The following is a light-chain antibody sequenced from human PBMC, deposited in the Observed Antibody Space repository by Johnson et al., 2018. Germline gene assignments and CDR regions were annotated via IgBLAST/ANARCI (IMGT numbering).Light chain of an antibody. Sequence: QSVLTQPPSVSAAPGQKVTISCSGSSSNIGNNYVSWYQQLPGTAPKLLIYENNKRPSGIPDRFSGSKSGTSDTLGITGLPAGDEADYYCGTWDSSLSAVNVFGTGTKVTVL. CDR3: GTWDSSLSAVNV. J-gene: IGLJ1*01. V-gene: IGLV1-51*02. CDR1: SSNIGNNY. CDR2: ENN.